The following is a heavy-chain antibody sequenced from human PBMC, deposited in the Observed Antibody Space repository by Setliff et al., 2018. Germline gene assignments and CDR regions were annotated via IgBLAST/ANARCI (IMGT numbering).Heavy chain of an antibody. CDR1: GYTFAGYD. V-gene: IGHV1-2*02. CDR3: AKDLSSNTAASYFFDL. Sequence: ASVKVSCKASGYTFAGYDMHWVRQAPGQGLEWMGWINPNSGGANYAQKFQGRVTMTRDTSISTGYMELSRLRSDDTAVYYCAKDLSSNTAASYFFDLWGQGTQVTVSS. D-gene: IGHD5-18*01. CDR2: INPNSGGA. J-gene: IGHJ4*02.